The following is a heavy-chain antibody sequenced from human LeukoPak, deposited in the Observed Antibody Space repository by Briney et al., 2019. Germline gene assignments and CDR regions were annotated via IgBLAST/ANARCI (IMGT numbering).Heavy chain of an antibody. CDR3: ARGRYTYGLGP. J-gene: IGHJ5*02. V-gene: IGHV4-30-4*08. Sequence: SETLSLTCTVSGGSISSQNYYWGWIRQPPGKGLEWIGYIYSSGSTYYTPSLRSRLTISVDTSKTQFSLNLSSVTAADTAVYFCARGRYTYGLGPWGQGTLVTVSS. D-gene: IGHD5-18*01. CDR2: IYSSGST. CDR1: GGSISSQNYY.